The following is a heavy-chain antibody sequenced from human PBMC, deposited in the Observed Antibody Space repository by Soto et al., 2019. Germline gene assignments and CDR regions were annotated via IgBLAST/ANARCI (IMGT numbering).Heavy chain of an antibody. CDR3: AKDQGYYYSCPAY. D-gene: IGHD2-21*02. CDR1: GFTFSTNA. J-gene: IGHJ4*02. Sequence: GGSLRLSCVASGFTFSTNAMSWVRQAPGKGLEWVSGISGGGSQTFYADSVKGRFTISSDNSRNTLYLQMNGLRVEDTAVYFWAKDQGYYYSCPAYWGQGTLVTVSS. CDR2: ISGGGSQT. V-gene: IGHV3-23*01.